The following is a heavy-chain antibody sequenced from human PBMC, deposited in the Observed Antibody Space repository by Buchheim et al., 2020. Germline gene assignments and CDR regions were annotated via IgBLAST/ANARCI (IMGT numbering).Heavy chain of an antibody. V-gene: IGHV3-23*01. CDR1: GLTFSTYA. Sequence: EVQLLESGGGLVQPGGSLRLSCAASGLTFSTYAMSWVRQAPGKGLECVSAISAGGGNTYYADSVKGRFTIFRDNSKHTAYLQMNSLRAEDTAAYYCANRRDYFDYWGQGTL. J-gene: IGHJ4*02. CDR2: ISAGGGNT. CDR3: ANRRDYFDY.